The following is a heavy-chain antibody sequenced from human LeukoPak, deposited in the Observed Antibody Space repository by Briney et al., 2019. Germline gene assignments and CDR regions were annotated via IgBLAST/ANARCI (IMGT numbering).Heavy chain of an antibody. Sequence: SETLSLTCTVSGGSISSGGYYWSWIRQHPGKGLEWIGYIYYSGSTYYNPSLKSRVTISVDTSKNQSSLKLSSVTAADTAVYYCARVANGDSITFFDYWGQGTLVTVSS. V-gene: IGHV4-31*03. D-gene: IGHD4-17*01. J-gene: IGHJ4*02. CDR1: GGSISSGGYY. CDR3: ARVANGDSITFFDY. CDR2: IYYSGST.